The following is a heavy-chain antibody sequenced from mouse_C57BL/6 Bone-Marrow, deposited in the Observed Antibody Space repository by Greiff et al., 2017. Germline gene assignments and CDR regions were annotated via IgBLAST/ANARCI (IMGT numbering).Heavy chain of an antibody. CDR2: IDPSGSYT. CDR3: AREADGYRYWYFDV. V-gene: IGHV1-69*01. CDR1: GYTFTSYW. Sequence: QVQLQQSGAELVMPGASVKLSCKASGYTFTSYWMHWVKQRPGQGLEWIGEIDPSGSYTNYNQKFTGKSTLTVDKSSSTAYMQLSSLTSEDSAVYYCAREADGYRYWYFDVWGTGTTVTVSS. D-gene: IGHD2-3*01. J-gene: IGHJ1*03.